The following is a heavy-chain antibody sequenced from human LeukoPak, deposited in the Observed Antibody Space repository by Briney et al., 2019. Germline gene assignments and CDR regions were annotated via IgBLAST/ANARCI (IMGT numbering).Heavy chain of an antibody. V-gene: IGHV3-74*01. Sequence: PGGSLRLSYVASGFSFSTYWMHWVRQAPGKGLMWVSRIKNDGSVTSYADYVKGRFTISRDNAKNTLYLQMNSLRADDTAVYYCARSPNCGGDCFWGQGTLVTVSS. D-gene: IGHD2-21*02. CDR1: GFSFSTYW. J-gene: IGHJ4*02. CDR3: ARSPNCGGDCF. CDR2: IKNDGSVT.